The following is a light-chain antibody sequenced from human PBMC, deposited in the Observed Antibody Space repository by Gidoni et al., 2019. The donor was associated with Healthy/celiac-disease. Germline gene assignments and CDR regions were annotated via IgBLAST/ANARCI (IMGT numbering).Light chain of an antibody. CDR1: RSVSSN. J-gene: IGKJ1*01. CDR2: GAS. Sequence: EIAMTQSPPTLSVSPVERATLSRRTRRSVSSNLAWYQQKPDQAPRLLHYGASSRAAGIPTRFGGRGGGTEFTITSSSLQSEDFAFYCCQQYNNWPTFGEGTKVEIK. CDR3: QQYNNWPT. V-gene: IGKV3-15*01.